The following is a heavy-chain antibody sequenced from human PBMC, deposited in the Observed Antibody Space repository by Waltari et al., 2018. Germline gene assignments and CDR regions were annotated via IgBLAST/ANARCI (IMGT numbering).Heavy chain of an antibody. J-gene: IGHJ5*02. V-gene: IGHV3-30*18. D-gene: IGHD4-4*01. CDR1: GFTFSSYG. CDR2: IWDDGSNK. Sequence: QVQLVESGGGVVQPGRSLRLSCAASGFTFSSYGLPWYPPAPGKGLEWVAVIWDDGSNKYYADSVKGRFTISRDNSKNTLYLQMNSLRAEDTAMYYCAKDADYSNNWFDPWGQGTLVTVSS. CDR3: AKDADYSNNWFDP.